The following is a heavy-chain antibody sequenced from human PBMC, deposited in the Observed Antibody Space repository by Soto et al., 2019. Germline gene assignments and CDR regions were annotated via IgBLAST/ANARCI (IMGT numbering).Heavy chain of an antibody. CDR1: GYTLTELS. Sequence: ASVKVSCKVSGYTLTELSMHWARQAPGKGLEWMGGFDPEDGETIYAQKFQGRVTMTEDTSTDTAYMELSSLRSEDTAVYYCATAGKIAAAGRVWDNWFDPWGQGTLVTVSS. CDR2: FDPEDGET. J-gene: IGHJ5*02. D-gene: IGHD6-13*01. V-gene: IGHV1-24*01. CDR3: ATAGKIAAAGRVWDNWFDP.